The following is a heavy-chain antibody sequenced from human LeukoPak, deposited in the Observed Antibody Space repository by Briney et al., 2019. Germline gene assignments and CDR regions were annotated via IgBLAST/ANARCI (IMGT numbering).Heavy chain of an antibody. CDR3: ARSFYDFGYYYYMDV. Sequence: PSETLSLTCTVSGGSISSHYWSWIRQPPGKGLEWIGYIYYSGSTNYNPSLKSRVTISVDTSKNQFSLKLSSVTAADTAVYYCARSFYDFGYYYYMDVWGKGTTVTVSS. V-gene: IGHV4-59*11. CDR1: GGSISSHY. CDR2: IYYSGST. D-gene: IGHD5/OR15-5a*01. J-gene: IGHJ6*03.